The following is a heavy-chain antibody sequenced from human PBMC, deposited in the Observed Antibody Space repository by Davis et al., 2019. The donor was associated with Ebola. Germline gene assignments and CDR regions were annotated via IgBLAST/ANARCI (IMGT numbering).Heavy chain of an antibody. CDR2: ISYDGSNK. J-gene: IGHJ4*02. CDR3: ARATYW. Sequence: GESLKISCAASGFTFSRYGMHWVRQAPGKGLEWVAVISYDGSNKYYADSVKGRFTISRDNAKNSLYLQMNSLRAEDTAVYYCARATYWWGQGTLVTVSS. D-gene: IGHD2-8*02. V-gene: IGHV3-30*03. CDR1: GFTFSRYG.